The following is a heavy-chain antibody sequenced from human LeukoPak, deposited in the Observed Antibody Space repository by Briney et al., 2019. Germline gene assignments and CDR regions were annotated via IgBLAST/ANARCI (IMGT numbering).Heavy chain of an antibody. Sequence: PGGSLGLSCAASGFTFSSYAMSWVRQAPGKGLEWVSAISGSGGSTYYADSVKGRFTISRDNSKNTLYLQMNSLRAEDTAVYYCAKDRPSLSYPWVYYYDSSGYFYYFDYWGQGTLVTVSS. CDR1: GFTFSSYA. J-gene: IGHJ4*02. D-gene: IGHD3-22*01. V-gene: IGHV3-23*01. CDR3: AKDRPSLSYPWVYYYDSSGYFYYFDY. CDR2: ISGSGGST.